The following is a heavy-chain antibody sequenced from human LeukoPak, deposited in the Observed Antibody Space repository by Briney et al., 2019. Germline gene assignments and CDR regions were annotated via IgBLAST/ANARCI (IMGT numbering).Heavy chain of an antibody. CDR3: ARSLIDYGGSYDAFDI. J-gene: IGHJ3*02. CDR1: GYTFTDYY. D-gene: IGHD4-23*01. V-gene: IGHV1-2*02. Sequence: GASVKVSCKASGYTFTDYYMHWVRQAPGQGLEWMGWINPNSGGTNYAQKFQGRVTINADQSTSTAYMELSSLRSEDTAVYYCARSLIDYGGSYDAFDIWGQGTMVTISS. CDR2: INPNSGGT.